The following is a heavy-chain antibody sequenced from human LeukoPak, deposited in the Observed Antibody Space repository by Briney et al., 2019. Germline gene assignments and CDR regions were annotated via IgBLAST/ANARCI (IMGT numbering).Heavy chain of an antibody. Sequence: SVKVSCKASGYTFTGYYMHWVRQAPGQGLEWMGWINPIFGTANYAQKFQGRVTITADKSTSTAYMELSSLRSEDTAVYYCASEEGAFDIWGQGTMVTVSP. J-gene: IGHJ3*02. CDR2: INPIFGTA. CDR3: ASEEGAFDI. CDR1: GYTFTGYY. V-gene: IGHV1-69*06.